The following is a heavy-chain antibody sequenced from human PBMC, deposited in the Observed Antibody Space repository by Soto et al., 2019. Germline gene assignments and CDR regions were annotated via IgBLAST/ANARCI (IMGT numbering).Heavy chain of an antibody. CDR3: ARLWDCSGGSCYADI. CDR1: GYTFTSYG. CDR2: ISAYNGNT. J-gene: IGHJ3*02. Sequence: GASVKVSCKASGYTFTSYGISWVRQAPGQGLEWMGWISAYNGNTNYAQKLQGRVTMTTDTSTSTVYMELRSLRSEDTAVYYCARLWDCSGGSCYADIWGQGTMVTVSS. D-gene: IGHD2-15*01. V-gene: IGHV1-18*01.